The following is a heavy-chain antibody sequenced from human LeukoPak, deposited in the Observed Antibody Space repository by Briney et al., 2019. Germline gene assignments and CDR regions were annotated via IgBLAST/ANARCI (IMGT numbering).Heavy chain of an antibody. CDR3: ARLPRYGGYDHFDY. J-gene: IGHJ4*02. CDR1: GDSIDSYY. V-gene: IGHV4-59*12. CDR2: IYYRGTT. D-gene: IGHD5-12*01. Sequence: KTSETLSLTCTVSGDSIDSYYWSWIRQPPGKGLEWIGYIYYRGTTSYNPFLKSRVTISVDTSKNQFSLKLNSVTAADTAVYYCARLPRYGGYDHFDYWGQGILVIVSS.